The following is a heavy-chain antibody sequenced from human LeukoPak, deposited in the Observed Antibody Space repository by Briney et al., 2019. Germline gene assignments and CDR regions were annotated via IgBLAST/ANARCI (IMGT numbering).Heavy chain of an antibody. CDR3: ARIPYYYDSTVPRWAFDV. CDR2: IYYTGAT. J-gene: IGHJ3*01. D-gene: IGHD3-22*01. Sequence: PSETLSLTCIVSGGISSSYYWGWVRQPPGKGLEWVASIYYTGATYYNPSLKSRLTISVDTSKRQFSLGRRYVAAADTAVYYCARIPYYYDSTVPRWAFDVWDQGTMVTVSS. V-gene: IGHV4-39*01. CDR1: GGISSSYY.